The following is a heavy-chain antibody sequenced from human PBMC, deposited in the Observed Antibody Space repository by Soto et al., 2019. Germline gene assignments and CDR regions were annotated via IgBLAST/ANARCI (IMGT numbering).Heavy chain of an antibody. J-gene: IGHJ6*02. D-gene: IGHD3-10*01. CDR1: GGTFSSYA. CDR3: ARGEYSYGSGSYPKYGMDV. CDR2: IIPIFGTA. Sequence: QVQLVQSGAEVKKPGSSVKVSCKASGGTFSSYAISWVRQAPGQGLEWMGGIIPIFGTANYAQKFQGRVMITADESTSKAYMELSSLRYEDTAVDYCARGEYSYGSGSYPKYGMDVWGQGTTVTVSS. V-gene: IGHV1-69*12.